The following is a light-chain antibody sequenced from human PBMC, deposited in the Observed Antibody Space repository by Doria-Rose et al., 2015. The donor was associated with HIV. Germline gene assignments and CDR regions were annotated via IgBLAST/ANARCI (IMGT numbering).Light chain of an antibody. J-gene: IGKJ4*01. CDR3: QQRAIPLT. Sequence: EIVMTQSPVTLSLYPGERAAVSCRASQIVTSSLVWYQQRSGQPPRLLTYDASNRATGVPARFSGSGSGTDFTLTISSLEPEDSAVYYCQQRAIPLTFGGGTKVEIK. V-gene: IGKV3-11*01. CDR2: DAS. CDR1: QIVTSS.